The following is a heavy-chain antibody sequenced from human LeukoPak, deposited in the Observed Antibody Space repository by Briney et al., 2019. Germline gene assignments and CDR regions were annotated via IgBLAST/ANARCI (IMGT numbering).Heavy chain of an antibody. CDR1: GFTVSNIY. CDR3: ATSLYSSGRSLNSGAFDI. J-gene: IGHJ3*02. Sequence: PGGSLRLSCAASGFTVSNIYMSWVRQAPGKGLEWVSVIYSGGTTYYTDSVKGRFTVSRDNSKNTLYLQMNSLSAEDTAVYYCATSLYSSGRSLNSGAFDIWGQGTMVTVSS. V-gene: IGHV3-53*01. CDR2: IYSGGTT. D-gene: IGHD6-25*01.